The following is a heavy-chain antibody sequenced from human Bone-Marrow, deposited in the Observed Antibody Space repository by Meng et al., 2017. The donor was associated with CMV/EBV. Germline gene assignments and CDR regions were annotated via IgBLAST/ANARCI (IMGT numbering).Heavy chain of an antibody. CDR3: AKDHYYDSRPYYYHYGMDV. CDR2: ISGSGGST. V-gene: IGHV3-23*01. D-gene: IGHD3-22*01. Sequence: GESLKISCAASGFTFSSYEMNWVRQAPGKGLEWVSAISGSGGSTYYADSVKGRFTISRDNSKNTLYLQMNSLRAEDTAVYYCAKDHYYDSRPYYYHYGMDVWGQGTTVTVSS. J-gene: IGHJ6*02. CDR1: GFTFSSYE.